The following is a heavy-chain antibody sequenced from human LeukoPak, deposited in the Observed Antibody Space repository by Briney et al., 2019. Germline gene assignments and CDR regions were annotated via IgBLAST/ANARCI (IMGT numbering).Heavy chain of an antibody. V-gene: IGHV3-23*01. D-gene: IGHD3-3*01. CDR2: MSGSGYYT. CDR1: GFAFSNFA. CDR3: AKMEGQRLYDYCMDV. Sequence: PGGSLRLSCAASGFAFSNFAMSGVRQAPGKGLEWVSAMSGSGYYTYYVESVKGRFTISRDSSKNTLYLHMNSLRADDTAVYYCAKMEGQRLYDYCMDVWGGGTTVTVSS. J-gene: IGHJ6*03.